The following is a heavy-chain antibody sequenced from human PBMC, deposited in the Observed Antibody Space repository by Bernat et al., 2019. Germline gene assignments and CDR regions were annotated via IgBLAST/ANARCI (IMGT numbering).Heavy chain of an antibody. CDR1: GFTFSSYG. Sequence: QVQLVESGGGVVQHGRSLRLSCAASGFTFSSYGMHWVRQAPGKGLEWVAVIWYDGSNKYYADSVKGRFTISRDNSKNTLYLQMNSLRAEDTAVYYCARPEETTVTTEGWWELPFDYWGQGTLVTVSS. V-gene: IGHV3-33*01. D-gene: IGHD4-17*01. J-gene: IGHJ4*02. CDR3: ARPEETTVTTEGWWELPFDY. CDR2: IWYDGSNK.